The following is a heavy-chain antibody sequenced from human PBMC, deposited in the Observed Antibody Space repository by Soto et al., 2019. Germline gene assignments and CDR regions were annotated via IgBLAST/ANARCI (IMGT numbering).Heavy chain of an antibody. Sequence: PGGSLRLSCAASGFTFSSNAMHWVRQAPGKGLEWVAVISYDGSNKYYADSVKGRFTISRDNSKNTLYLQMNSLRAEDTAVYYRARDPPCSGGSCYSLTPALYYFDYWGQGTLVTVSS. J-gene: IGHJ4*02. CDR2: ISYDGSNK. V-gene: IGHV3-30-3*01. CDR3: ARDPPCSGGSCYSLTPALYYFDY. CDR1: GFTFSSNA. D-gene: IGHD2-15*01.